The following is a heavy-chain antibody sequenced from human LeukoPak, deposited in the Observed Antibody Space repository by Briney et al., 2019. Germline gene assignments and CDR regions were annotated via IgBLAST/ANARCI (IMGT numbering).Heavy chain of an antibody. Sequence: SETLSLTCAVYGGSFSGYYWSWIRQPPGKGLEWIGEINHSGSTNYNPSLKSRVTISVDTSKNQFSLKLSSVTAADTAVYYCARGSLKGSGSYARTYYFDYWGQGTLVTVSS. D-gene: IGHD3-10*01. V-gene: IGHV4-34*01. J-gene: IGHJ4*02. CDR1: GGSFSGYY. CDR3: ARGSLKGSGSYARTYYFDY. CDR2: INHSGST.